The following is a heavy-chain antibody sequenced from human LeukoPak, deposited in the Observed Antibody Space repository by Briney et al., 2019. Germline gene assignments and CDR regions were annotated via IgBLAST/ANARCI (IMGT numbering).Heavy chain of an antibody. CDR2: ISAYNGNT. D-gene: IGHD1-26*01. CDR1: GYTFTSYG. Sequence: WASVKVSCKASGYTFTSYGISWVRQAPGQGLEWMGWISAYNGNTNYAQKFQGRVTITADESTSAAYMELSSLRSEDTAVYYCARAASVGALLDYWGQGTLVTVSS. V-gene: IGHV1-18*01. J-gene: IGHJ4*02. CDR3: ARAASVGALLDY.